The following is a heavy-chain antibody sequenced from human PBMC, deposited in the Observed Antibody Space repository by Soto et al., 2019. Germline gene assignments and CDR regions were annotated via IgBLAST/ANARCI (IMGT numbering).Heavy chain of an antibody. Sequence: QVQLQESGPGLVKPSETLSLTCTVSGGSISSYYWSWIRQPPGKGLEWIGYIYYSGSTNYNPSLKGRVTISVDTSKNQFSLKLSSVTAADTAVYYCARLNVLRFLEWRYYYYMDVWGKGTTVTVSS. J-gene: IGHJ6*03. D-gene: IGHD3-3*01. V-gene: IGHV4-59*08. CDR1: GGSISSYY. CDR2: IYYSGST. CDR3: ARLNVLRFLEWRYYYYMDV.